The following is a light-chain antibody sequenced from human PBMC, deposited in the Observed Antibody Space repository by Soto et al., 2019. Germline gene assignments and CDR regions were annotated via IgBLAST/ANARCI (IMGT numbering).Light chain of an antibody. J-gene: IGKJ1*01. CDR2: VAS. V-gene: IGKV3-20*01. CDR1: QSVSNNY. Sequence: EIVLTQSPGTLSLSPGERATLSCRASQSVSNNYLAWYQDKPGQTPRLLIYVASSRATGIPDRFSGSGSGTDFTLTISRLEPEDFAVYYCQQYGDSPQTFGQGTKVDIK. CDR3: QQYGDSPQT.